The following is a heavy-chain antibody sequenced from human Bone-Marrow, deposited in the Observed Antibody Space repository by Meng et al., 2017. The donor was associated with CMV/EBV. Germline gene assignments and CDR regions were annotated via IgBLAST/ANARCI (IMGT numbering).Heavy chain of an antibody. CDR2: IWYDGSNK. Sequence: GESLKISCAASGFTFSSYGMHWVRQAPGKGLEWVAVIWYDGSNKYYADSVKGRFTISRDNSKNTLYLQMNSLRAEDTAVYYCAKNRPIVPAATFDYWGQGTLVTVSS. V-gene: IGHV3-33*06. CDR3: AKNRPIVPAATFDY. D-gene: IGHD2-2*01. CDR1: GFTFSSYG. J-gene: IGHJ4*02.